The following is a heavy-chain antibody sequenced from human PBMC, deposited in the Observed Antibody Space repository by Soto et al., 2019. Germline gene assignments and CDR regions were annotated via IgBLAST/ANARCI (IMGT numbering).Heavy chain of an antibody. CDR2: INPILSMS. V-gene: IGHV1-69*02. D-gene: IGHD3-10*01. CDR1: GDTFTFYS. Sequence: QVQLVQSGAEVKMPGSSVKVSCKASGDTFTFYSINWVRQAPGLVLEWMGRINPILSMSNYAQTFQGRVTMTADKATRTGSLELSSLRSEDTAIYYCASSYGSGYRAVDYWGQGALVTVS. J-gene: IGHJ4*02. CDR3: ASSYGSGYRAVDY.